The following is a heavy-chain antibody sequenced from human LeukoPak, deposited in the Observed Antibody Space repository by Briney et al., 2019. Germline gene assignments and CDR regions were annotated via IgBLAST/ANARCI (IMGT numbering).Heavy chain of an antibody. D-gene: IGHD3-22*01. CDR3: ARSTDYYDSSGYLQKIFDI. CDR1: GGSFSGYY. CDR2: IYYSGST. V-gene: IGHV4-34*09. J-gene: IGHJ3*02. Sequence: SETLSLTCAVYGGSFSGYYWSWIRQPPGKGLEWLGYIYYSGSTYYNPSLKSRVTISVDTSKNQFSLKLSSVTAADTAVYYCARSTDYYDSSGYLQKIFDIWGQGTMVTVSS.